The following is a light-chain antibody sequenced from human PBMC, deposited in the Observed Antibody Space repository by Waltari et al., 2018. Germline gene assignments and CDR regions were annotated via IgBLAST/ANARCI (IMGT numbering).Light chain of an antibody. CDR2: GNN. J-gene: IGLJ2*01. Sequence: SSELTQDPAVSVALGQTVRITCQGDSLSRFHTTWYQQKPGQAPVIVFYGNNNRPSGIPDRFSCSSSGKIASLTITGSQAEDEAVYYCCSRDNSGDHLAFGGGTKLTVL. CDR1: SLSRFH. CDR3: CSRDNSGDHLA. V-gene: IGLV3-19*01.